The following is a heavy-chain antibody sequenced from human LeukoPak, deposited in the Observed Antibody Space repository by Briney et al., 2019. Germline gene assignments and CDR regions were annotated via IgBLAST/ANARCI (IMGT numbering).Heavy chain of an antibody. CDR3: ARWDTATVYYYYMDV. CDR2: IYYSGST. CDR1: GGSISSSSYY. J-gene: IGHJ6*03. D-gene: IGHD5-18*01. V-gene: IGHV4-39*01. Sequence: SETLSLTCTVSGGSISSSSYYWGWIRQPPGKGLEWIGSIYYSGSTYYNPSLKSRVTISVDTSKNQFSLKLSSVTAADTAVYYCARWDTATVYYYYMDVWGKGTTVTVSS.